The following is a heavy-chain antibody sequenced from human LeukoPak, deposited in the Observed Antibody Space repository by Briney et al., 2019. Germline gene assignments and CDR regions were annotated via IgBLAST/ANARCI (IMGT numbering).Heavy chain of an antibody. Sequence: SETLSLTCAVYGGSFSGYYWSWIRQPPGKGLEWIGEINHSGSTNYNPSLKSRVTISVDTSKNQFSLKLSSVTAADTAVYYCARRVVEMATIRYYYMDAWGKGTTVTVSS. D-gene: IGHD5-24*01. V-gene: IGHV4-34*01. CDR2: INHSGST. CDR1: GGSFSGYY. J-gene: IGHJ6*03. CDR3: ARRVVEMATIRYYYMDA.